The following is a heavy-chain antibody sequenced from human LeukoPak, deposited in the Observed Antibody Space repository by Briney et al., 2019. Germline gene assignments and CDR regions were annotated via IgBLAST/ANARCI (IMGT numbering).Heavy chain of an antibody. J-gene: IGHJ6*03. CDR3: ARVVRDLYYSYMDV. D-gene: IGHD3-10*01. V-gene: IGHV3-20*04. CDR1: GFTFDDYG. Sequence: GGSLRLSCAASGFTFDDYGMSWVRQAPGKGLEWVSGINWNGGSTGYADSVKGRFTISRDNAKNSLYLQMNSLRAEDTALYYCARVVRDLYYSYMDVWGKGTTVTVSS. CDR2: INWNGGST.